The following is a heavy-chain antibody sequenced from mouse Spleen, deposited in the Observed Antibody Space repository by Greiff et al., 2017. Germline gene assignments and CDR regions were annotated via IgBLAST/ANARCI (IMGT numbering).Heavy chain of an antibody. V-gene: IGHV10-1*01. D-gene: IGHD2-2*01. CDR3: VRHFGLRAAMDY. CDR1: GFSFNTYA. Sequence: EVKLMESGGGLVQPKGSLKLSCAASGFSFNTYAMNWVRQAPGKGLEWVARIRSKSNNYATYYADSVKDRFTISRDDSESMLYLQMNNLKTEDTAMYYCVRHFGLRAAMDYWGQGTSVTVSS. J-gene: IGHJ4*01. CDR2: IRSKSNNYAT.